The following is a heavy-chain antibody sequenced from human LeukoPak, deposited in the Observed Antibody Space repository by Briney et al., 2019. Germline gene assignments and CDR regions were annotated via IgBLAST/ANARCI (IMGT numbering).Heavy chain of an antibody. V-gene: IGHV1-2*02. CDR3: ARDYGYSSSWVILENWFDR. CDR1: GYTFTGYY. D-gene: IGHD6-13*01. Sequence: ASVKVSCKASGYTFTGYYMHWVRQAPGQGLEWMGWINPNSGGTNYAQKFQGRVTMTRDTSISTAYMELSRLRSDDTAVYYCARDYGYSSSWVILENWFDRWGQGTLVTVSS. CDR2: INPNSGGT. J-gene: IGHJ5*02.